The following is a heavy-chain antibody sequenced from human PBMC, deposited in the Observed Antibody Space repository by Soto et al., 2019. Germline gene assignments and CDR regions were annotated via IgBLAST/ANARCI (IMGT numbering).Heavy chain of an antibody. V-gene: IGHV4-59*01. Sequence: PSETLSLTCTVSGGSISSYYWSWIRQPPGKGLEWIGYIYYSGSTNYNPSLKSRVTISVDTSKNQFSLKLSSVTAADTAVYYCAREGGAARNFDYWGQGTLVTVYS. CDR3: AREGGAARNFDY. J-gene: IGHJ4*02. CDR1: GGSISSYY. CDR2: IYYSGST. D-gene: IGHD6-6*01.